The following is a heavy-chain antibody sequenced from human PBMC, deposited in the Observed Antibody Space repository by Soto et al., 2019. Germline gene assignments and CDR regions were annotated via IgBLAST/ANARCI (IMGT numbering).Heavy chain of an antibody. J-gene: IGHJ6*03. Sequence: QVQLVESGGGLVKPGGSLRLSCAASGFTFSDYYMSWIRQAPGKGLEWVSYISSSGSTIYYADSVKGRFTISRDNAKNSRYLQRNSLRAEDTAVYYCASLRPRYYYYMDVWGKGTTVTVSS. D-gene: IGHD3-16*01. CDR2: ISSSGSTI. CDR3: ASLRPRYYYYMDV. CDR1: GFTFSDYY. V-gene: IGHV3-11*01.